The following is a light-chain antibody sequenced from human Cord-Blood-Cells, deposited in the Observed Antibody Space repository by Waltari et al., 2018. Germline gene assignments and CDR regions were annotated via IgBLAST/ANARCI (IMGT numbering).Light chain of an antibody. V-gene: IGKV1-39*01. J-gene: IGKJ2*02. Sequence: QMTQSPYSLSASVGDRVTITCRASQSISSYLNWYQQKPGKAPKLLIYAASSLQSGFPSRFSGSGSGTDFTLTISSLQPEDFATYYCQQSYSTPCTFGQGTKLEIK. CDR2: AAS. CDR3: QQSYSTPCT. CDR1: QSISSY.